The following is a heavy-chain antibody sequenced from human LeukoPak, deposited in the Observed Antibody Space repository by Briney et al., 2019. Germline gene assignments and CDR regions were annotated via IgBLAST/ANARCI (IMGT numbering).Heavy chain of an antibody. J-gene: IGHJ4*02. CDR3: ARLQGEMRFDY. CDR1: GFTLSSYS. D-gene: IGHD3-16*01. Sequence: PGGSLRLSCAASGFTLSSYSMNWVRQASGKGLEWLSYISSSSITIYYADSVKGRFTISRDNAKNSLYLQMSSLRVEDTAVYYCARLQGEMRFDYWGQGTLVTVSS. V-gene: IGHV3-48*01. CDR2: ISSSSITI.